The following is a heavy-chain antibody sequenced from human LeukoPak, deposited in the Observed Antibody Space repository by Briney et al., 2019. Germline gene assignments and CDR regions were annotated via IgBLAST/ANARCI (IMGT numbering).Heavy chain of an antibody. CDR1: GFTFSDYY. V-gene: IGHV3-11*01. Sequence: TGGSLRLSCAASGFTFSDYYISWIRQAPGKGLEWISYTSSSGSTTYYTDSVKGRFTVSRDNAKNSLYLQMNSLRAEDTAVYYCARTGYSSGWSGGIYYYFYMDVWGQGTTVTVSS. CDR2: TSSSGSTT. D-gene: IGHD6-19*01. CDR3: ARTGYSSGWSGGIYYYFYMDV. J-gene: IGHJ6*03.